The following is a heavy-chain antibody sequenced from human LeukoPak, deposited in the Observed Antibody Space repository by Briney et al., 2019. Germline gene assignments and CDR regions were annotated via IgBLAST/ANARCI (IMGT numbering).Heavy chain of an antibody. Sequence: GGSLRLSCAASGFTFSSYAMSWVRQAPGKGLEWVSAISGSGGSTYYADSVKGRFTISRDNSKNTLYPQMNSLRAEDTAVYYCAKFRTAFVVVTAIVYWGQGTLVTVSS. V-gene: IGHV3-23*01. CDR1: GFTFSSYA. CDR2: ISGSGGST. J-gene: IGHJ4*02. CDR3: AKFRTAFVVVTAIVY. D-gene: IGHD2-21*02.